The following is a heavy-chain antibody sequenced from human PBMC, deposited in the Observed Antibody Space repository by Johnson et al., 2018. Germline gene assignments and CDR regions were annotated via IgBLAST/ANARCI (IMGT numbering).Heavy chain of an antibody. CDR1: GGSMTNYY. CDR3: AREGLGELSSLMDV. V-gene: IGHV4-59*01. CDR2: IYYSGST. J-gene: IGHJ6*03. Sequence: QVQLQESGPGLVKPSETLSLTCTVSGGSMTNYYWSWIRQPPGKGLEWIGYIYYSGSTNYNPSLKSRVTLSVDTSKNQFSLKLSSVTAADTAVYYCAREGLGELSSLMDVWGKGTTVTVSS. D-gene: IGHD3-16*02.